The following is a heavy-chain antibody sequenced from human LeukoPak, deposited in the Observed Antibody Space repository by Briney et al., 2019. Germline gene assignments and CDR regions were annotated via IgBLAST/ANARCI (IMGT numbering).Heavy chain of an antibody. CDR2: ISYDGSNK. V-gene: IGHV3-30*18. Sequence: PGRSLRLSCAASGFTFSSYGMHWVRQAPGKGLEWVAVISYDGSNKYYADSVKGRFTISRDNSKNTLYLQMNSLRAEDTAVYYCAKIMDPYYYYGMDVWGQGTTVTVSS. CDR1: GFTFSSYG. D-gene: IGHD3-16*01. J-gene: IGHJ6*02. CDR3: AKIMDPYYYYGMDV.